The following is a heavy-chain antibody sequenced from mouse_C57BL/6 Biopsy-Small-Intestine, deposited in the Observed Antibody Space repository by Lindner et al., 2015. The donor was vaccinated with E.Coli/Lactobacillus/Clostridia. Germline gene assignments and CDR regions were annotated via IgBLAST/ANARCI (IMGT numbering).Heavy chain of an antibody. CDR3: ARLGGGGYAMDY. D-gene: IGHD3-1*01. J-gene: IGHJ4*01. V-gene: IGHV1-80*01. CDR2: IYPGDGDT. CDR1: GYAFSSYW. Sequence: VQLQESGAELVKPGASVKISCKASGYAFSSYWMNWVKQRPGKGLEWIGQIYPGDGDTNYNGKFKGKATLTADKSSSTAYMQLSSLTSEDTAVYYCARLGGGGYAMDYWGQGTSVTVSS.